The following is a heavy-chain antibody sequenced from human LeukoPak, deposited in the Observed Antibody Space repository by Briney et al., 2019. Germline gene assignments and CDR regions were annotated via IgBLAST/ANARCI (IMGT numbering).Heavy chain of an antibody. CDR1: GFTFDEYG. CDR2: INWSGEST. CDR3: ARGGRGR. V-gene: IGHV3-20*04. J-gene: IGHJ4*02. Sequence: RTGGSLRLSCAASGFTFDEYGMTWVRQAPGKGLEWVCGINWSGESTGYADSVKGRFTISRDNAKNSLYLQMNSLRAGDTAIYYCARGGRGRWGQGTLVTVSS. D-gene: IGHD5-12*01.